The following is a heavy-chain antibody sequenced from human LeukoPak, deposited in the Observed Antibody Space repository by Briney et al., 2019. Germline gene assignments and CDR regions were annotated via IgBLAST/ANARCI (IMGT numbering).Heavy chain of an antibody. D-gene: IGHD3-10*01. Sequence: GGSLRLSCAASGFTFSSYGMHWARQAPGKGLEWVAFIRYDGSNKYYADSVKGRFTISRDNSKKTMYMQMDRRRAEDTAVYYSAKDRNGSGSYSYYFDYWGQGTLVTVSS. CDR1: GFTFSSYG. CDR3: AKDRNGSGSYSYYFDY. V-gene: IGHV3-30*02. J-gene: IGHJ4*02. CDR2: IRYDGSNK.